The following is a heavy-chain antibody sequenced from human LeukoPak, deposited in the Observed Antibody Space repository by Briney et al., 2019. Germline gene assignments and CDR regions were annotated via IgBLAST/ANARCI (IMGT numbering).Heavy chain of an antibody. CDR2: INHSGST. Sequence: SSETLSLTCTVSGGSISSYYWSWIRQPPGKGLEWIGEINHSGSTNYNPSLKSRVTISVDTSKNQFSLKLSSVTAADTAVYYCASRRYSGSYFYWGQGTLVTVSS. J-gene: IGHJ4*02. D-gene: IGHD1-26*01. CDR1: GGSISSYY. CDR3: ASRRYSGSYFY. V-gene: IGHV4-34*01.